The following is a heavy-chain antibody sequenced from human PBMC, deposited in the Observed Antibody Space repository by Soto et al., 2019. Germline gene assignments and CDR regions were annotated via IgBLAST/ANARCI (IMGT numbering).Heavy chain of an antibody. D-gene: IGHD6-6*01. J-gene: IGHJ4*02. CDR2: INPNSGGT. V-gene: IGHV1-2*02. Sequence: GASVKVSCKASGDPFPCYYMHWVRQAPGQGLEWMGWINPNSGGTNYAQKFPGRVPMTRDTSISTAYMELSRLRSDDTAVYYCARVEDQDSSSYQSPLYYLDYWGQGTLVTVSS. CDR3: ARVEDQDSSSYQSPLYYLDY. CDR1: GDPFPCYY.